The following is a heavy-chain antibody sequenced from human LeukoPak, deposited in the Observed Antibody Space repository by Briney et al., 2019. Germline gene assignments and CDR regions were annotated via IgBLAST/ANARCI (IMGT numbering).Heavy chain of an antibody. CDR2: IYYSGST. J-gene: IGHJ4*02. Sequence: LRLSCAASGFTFSSYAMSWIRQHPGKGLEWIGYIYYSGSTYYNPSLKSRVTISVDTSKNQFSLKLSSVTAADTAVYYCARTTVTTLDYWGQGTLVTVSS. CDR3: ARTTVTTLDY. CDR1: GFTFSSYA. V-gene: IGHV4-31*02. D-gene: IGHD4-17*01.